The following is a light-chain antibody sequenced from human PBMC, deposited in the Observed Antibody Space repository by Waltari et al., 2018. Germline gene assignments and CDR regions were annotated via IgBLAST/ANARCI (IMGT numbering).Light chain of an antibody. Sequence: DIQVTQSPSTLSASVGDRVALTCRASQSSNRWLAWDQQKPGKAPKLRIRKASYLESGVPSRFSGSGSGTEFTLTISSLQPDDFATYYCQQYSSYSRTFGQGTKLEI. CDR2: KAS. V-gene: IGKV1-5*03. J-gene: IGKJ2*01. CDR3: QQYSSYSRT. CDR1: QSSNRW.